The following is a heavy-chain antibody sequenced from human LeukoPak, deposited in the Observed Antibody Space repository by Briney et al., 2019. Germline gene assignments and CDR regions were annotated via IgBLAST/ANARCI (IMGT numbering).Heavy chain of an antibody. CDR1: GGTFSSYA. D-gene: IGHD1-26*01. CDR3: TKERQVVGAIQKDAFDI. Sequence: ASVKVSCKASGGTFSSYAISWVRQAPGQGLEWMGGIIPIFGTANYAQKFQGRVTITADESTSTAYMEVRSLRSEDTAVYYCTKERQVVGAIQKDAFDIWGQGTMVTVSS. CDR2: IIPIFGTA. V-gene: IGHV1-69*13. J-gene: IGHJ3*02.